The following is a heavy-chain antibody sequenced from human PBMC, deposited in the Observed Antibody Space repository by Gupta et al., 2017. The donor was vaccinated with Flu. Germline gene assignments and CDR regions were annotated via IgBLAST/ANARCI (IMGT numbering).Heavy chain of an antibody. Sequence: QVQLVQSGAEVKKPGASVKVSCKASGYSFAAYYIHWVRRAPGQGLEWMGVVDPGTNSAVYAQKFQGRITMTSDTYTSTVYMEVNSLTSEDTATYYCARDVARRGEYWGQGTLGTVSS. D-gene: IGHD2-15*01. J-gene: IGHJ4*02. CDR2: VDPGTNSA. CDR3: ARDVARRGEY. V-gene: IGHV1-46*01. CDR1: GYSFAAYY.